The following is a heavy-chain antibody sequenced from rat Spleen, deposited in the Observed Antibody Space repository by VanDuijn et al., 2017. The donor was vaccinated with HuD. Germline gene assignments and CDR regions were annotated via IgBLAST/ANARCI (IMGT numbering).Heavy chain of an antibody. Sequence: QVQLKESGPGLVQPSQTLSLTCTVAGFSLTSYNVHWIRQSPGKGLEWMGVIWNIGGTRYNPALKPRLGISKDTSKSQVFLKMISMQTDDTGTYYCSRGHGCYALWYFDFWRPGNMVTVSS. CDR1: GFSLTSYN. D-gene: IGHD1-12*01. CDR3: SRGHGCYALWYFDF. V-gene: IGHV2-41*01. J-gene: IGHJ1*01. CDR2: IWNIGGT.